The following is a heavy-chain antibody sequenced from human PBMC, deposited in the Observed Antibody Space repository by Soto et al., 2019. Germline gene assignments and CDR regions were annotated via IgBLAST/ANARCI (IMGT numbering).Heavy chain of an antibody. CDR3: AKDLIGGSGSYYPDY. V-gene: IGHV3-30*18. CDR2: ISYDGSNK. D-gene: IGHD3-10*01. CDR1: GFTFSSYG. J-gene: IGHJ4*02. Sequence: QVQLVESGGGAVQPGRSLRLSCAASGFTFSSYGMHWVRQAPGKGLEWVAVISYDGSNKYYADSVKGRFTISRDNSKNTLYLQMNSLRAEDTAVYYCAKDLIGGSGSYYPDYWGQGTLVTVSS.